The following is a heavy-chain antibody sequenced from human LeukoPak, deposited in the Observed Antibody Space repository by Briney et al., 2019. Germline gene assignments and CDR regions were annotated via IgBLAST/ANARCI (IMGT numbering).Heavy chain of an antibody. CDR1: GFSFSSYN. CDR3: ARADPATPFDY. CDR2: ISSSSSYI. V-gene: IGHV3-21*01. Sequence: TGGSLRLSCAASGFSFSSYNMNWVRQAPGKRLEWVSFISSSSSYIYYVDSVKGRFTISRDNAKNSLYLQMNSLRAEDTAVYYCARADPATPFDYWGQGTLVTVSS. D-gene: IGHD2-15*01. J-gene: IGHJ4*02.